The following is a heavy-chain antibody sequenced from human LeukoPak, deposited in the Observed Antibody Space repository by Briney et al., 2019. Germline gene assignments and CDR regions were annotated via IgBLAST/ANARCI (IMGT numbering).Heavy chain of an antibody. CDR2: IYYSGST. J-gene: IGHJ5*02. CDR3: ASGARDYYDSSGSRSWFDP. Sequence: PSQTLSLTCTVSGGSISSGDYYWSWIRQLPGKGLEWIGYIYYSGSTYYNPSLKSRVTISVDRSKNQFSLRLSFVTAADTAVYYCASGARDYYDSSGSRSWFDPWGQGTLVTVSS. V-gene: IGHV4-30-4*01. D-gene: IGHD3-22*01. CDR1: GGSISSGDYY.